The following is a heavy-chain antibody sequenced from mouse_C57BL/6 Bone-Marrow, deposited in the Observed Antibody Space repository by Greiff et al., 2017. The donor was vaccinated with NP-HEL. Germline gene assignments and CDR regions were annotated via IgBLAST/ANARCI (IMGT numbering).Heavy chain of an antibody. J-gene: IGHJ3*01. Sequence: EVMLVESGGGLVKPGGSLKLSCEASGFTFSDYGMHWVRQAPEKGLEWVAYISRGSSTIYYADTVKGRVTISIDNATNTLFLQVTSLRTEDTAVYYCARRTIYYGNCFAYWGQGTLVTVSA. CDR1: GFTFSDYG. V-gene: IGHV5-17*01. CDR3: ARRTIYYGNCFAY. CDR2: ISRGSSTI. D-gene: IGHD2-1*01.